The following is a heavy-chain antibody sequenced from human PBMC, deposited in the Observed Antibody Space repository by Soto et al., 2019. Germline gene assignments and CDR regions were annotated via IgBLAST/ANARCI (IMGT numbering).Heavy chain of an antibody. CDR1: GGSISSYY. J-gene: IGHJ6*02. V-gene: IGHV4-59*12. CDR2: IYYSGST. D-gene: IGHD6-19*01. CDR3: ARGSGLRRSYYYYGMDV. Sequence: SETLSLTCTVSGGSISSYYWSWIRQPPGKGLEWIGYIYYSGSTNYNPSLKSRVTISVNTSKNQFSLKLSSVTAADTALYYCARGSGLRRSYYYYGMDVWGQGTTVTVSS.